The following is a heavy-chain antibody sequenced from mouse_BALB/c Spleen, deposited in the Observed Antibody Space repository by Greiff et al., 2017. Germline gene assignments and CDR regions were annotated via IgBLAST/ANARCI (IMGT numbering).Heavy chain of an antibody. V-gene: IGHV14-3*02. CDR1: GFNIKDYY. Sequence: VQLKESGAELVKPGASVKLSCTASGFNIKDYYMHWVKQRPEQGLAWIGRIDPANGNTKYDPKFPGKATITAYTSSHTAYLQLSSLTSEDTAVYDCAREEEPAWFADGGEGTLVTVAA. J-gene: IGHJ3*01. CDR3: AREEEPAWFAD. CDR2: IDPANGNT.